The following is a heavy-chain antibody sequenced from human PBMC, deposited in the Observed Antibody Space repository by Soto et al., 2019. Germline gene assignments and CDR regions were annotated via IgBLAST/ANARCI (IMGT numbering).Heavy chain of an antibody. CDR3: ARQNDTYGSTS. Sequence: PSEDLSLTCSVTGGSVSSVSSYWGGIRQSPGGGREWIGSVYLLGTSYSNPSLSSRVTLSVDTSGNKFSLRLPSVTAADTAIYFCARQNDTYGSTSWGQGTLVTVSS. CDR1: GGSVSSVSSY. CDR2: VYLLGTS. J-gene: IGHJ5*02. D-gene: IGHD3-10*01. V-gene: IGHV4-39*01.